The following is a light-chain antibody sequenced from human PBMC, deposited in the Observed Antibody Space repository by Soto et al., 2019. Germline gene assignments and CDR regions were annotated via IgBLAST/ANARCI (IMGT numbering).Light chain of an antibody. J-gene: IGLJ2*01. Sequence: QSALTQPASVSGSPGQSITISCTGASSDIGYFNLVPWYQHHPDKAPKLMIYDVNNRPSGVSSRFSGSKSGNTASLTISGLQAEDEADYYCSSYSGSSTLVLFGGGTKVTVL. CDR2: DVN. CDR3: SSYSGSSTLVL. CDR1: SSDIGYFNL. V-gene: IGLV2-14*03.